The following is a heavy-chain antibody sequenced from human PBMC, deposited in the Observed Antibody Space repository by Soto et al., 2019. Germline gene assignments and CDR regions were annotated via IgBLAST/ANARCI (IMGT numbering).Heavy chain of an antibody. V-gene: IGHV1-18*01. Sequence: QIQLVQSGAEVKKPGASVKVSCKASGYTFTKYAISWVRQAPGQGLEWMGWISAYNGNTNYAQKLQGRVTMTTDTSTNTAHMELRSLRSDDTAVYYCARDVGWFDPWGQGTLVTVSS. D-gene: IGHD1-26*01. CDR2: ISAYNGNT. CDR3: ARDVGWFDP. CDR1: GYTFTKYA. J-gene: IGHJ5*02.